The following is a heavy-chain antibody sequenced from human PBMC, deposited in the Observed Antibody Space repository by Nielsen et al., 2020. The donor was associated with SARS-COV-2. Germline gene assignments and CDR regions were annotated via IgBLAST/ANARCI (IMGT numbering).Heavy chain of an antibody. CDR3: TSEMAT. Sequence: GESLKISCAASGFTFSSYGMHSVRQAPGKGLEWVALISNDESKIYYSDSVKGRFTISRDNSNKSLYLQMNSLRPEDTAVYYCTSEMATWGQGTPVTVSS. J-gene: IGHJ4*02. CDR1: GFTFSSYG. CDR2: ISNDESKI. D-gene: IGHD5-24*01. V-gene: IGHV3-30*03.